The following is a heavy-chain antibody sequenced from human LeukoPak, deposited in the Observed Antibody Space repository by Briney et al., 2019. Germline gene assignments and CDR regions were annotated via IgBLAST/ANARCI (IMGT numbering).Heavy chain of an antibody. CDR1: GFTFSSYW. V-gene: IGHV3-7*02. CDR2: INPDGSEK. CDR3: AAEVIDTNFDY. J-gene: IGHJ4*02. D-gene: IGHD3-16*02. Sequence: GGSLRLSCTASGFTFSSYWMTWVRQAPGKGLEWVANINPDGSEKDYVDSVKGRFTISRDNAKNSLDLQLSNLRAEDTAVYYCAAEVIDTNFDYWGQGTLVTVSS.